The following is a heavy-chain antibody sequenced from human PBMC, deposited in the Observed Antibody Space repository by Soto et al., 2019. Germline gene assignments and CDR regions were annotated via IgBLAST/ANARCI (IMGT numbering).Heavy chain of an antibody. CDR2: IYYTGST. J-gene: IGHJ5*02. CDR3: AGGVTRKRFDP. V-gene: IGHV4-31*03. Sequence: QVQLQESGPGLVAPSQTLSLTCTVSGGSISSGNYYWTWIRQHPGKGLEWIGYIYYTGSTYYNPSLKSGVTISLDTSKNQFSLKLSSVTAADTAVYYCAGGVTRKRFDPWGQGTLVTVSS. CDR1: GGSISSGNYY.